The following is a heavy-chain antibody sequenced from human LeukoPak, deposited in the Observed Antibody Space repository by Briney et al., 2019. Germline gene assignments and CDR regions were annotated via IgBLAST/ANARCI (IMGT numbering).Heavy chain of an antibody. CDR1: GYSISSGYY. CDR3: VRSQARLGWFDP. D-gene: IGHD6-19*01. CDR2: IYHSGST. V-gene: IGHV4-38-2*02. Sequence: ASETLSLTCTVSGYSISSGYYWGWIRQPPGKGLEWIGSIYHSGSTYYNPSLKSRVTISVDTSKNQFSLKLTSVTAADTAVYYCVRSQARLGWFDPWGQGALVTVSS. J-gene: IGHJ5*02.